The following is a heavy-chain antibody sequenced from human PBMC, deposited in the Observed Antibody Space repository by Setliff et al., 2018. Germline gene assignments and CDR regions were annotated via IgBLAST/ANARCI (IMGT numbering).Heavy chain of an antibody. V-gene: IGHV4-30-4*08. Sequence: PSETLSLTCTVSGDSIISGDYFWSWIRQPPGKGLEWIAYIYHSGSAYYNPSLKSRVTMSVDTSKNQFSLHLTSVTAADTAVYYCAREVGTSTSSDAFDVWGQGMMVTVSS. CDR1: GDSIISGDYF. D-gene: IGHD1-26*01. CDR2: IYHSGSA. J-gene: IGHJ3*01. CDR3: AREVGTSTSSDAFDV.